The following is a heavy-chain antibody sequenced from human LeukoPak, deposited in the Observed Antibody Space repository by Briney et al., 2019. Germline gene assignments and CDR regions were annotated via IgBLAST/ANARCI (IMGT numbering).Heavy chain of an antibody. Sequence: PSETLSLTCTVSGVPISSHSWSWIRQAPGRGLEWIGYISNSGSTKYNPSLNSRVTISVETSKNHFSLKLSSVTAADTAVYYCATDGGRYCSGGNCYSGSGWFDPWGQGTLVAVSS. V-gene: IGHV4-59*11. CDR2: ISNSGST. J-gene: IGHJ5*02. D-gene: IGHD2-15*01. CDR3: ATDGGRYCSGGNCYSGSGWFDP. CDR1: GVPISSHS.